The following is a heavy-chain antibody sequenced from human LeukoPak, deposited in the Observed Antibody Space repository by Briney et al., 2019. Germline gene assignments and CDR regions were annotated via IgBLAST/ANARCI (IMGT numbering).Heavy chain of an antibody. Sequence: AGGSLRLSCAASGFTFSTHAMHWVRQAPAKGLEWVAMIWFDGKNTHYVDSVKGRFTISRDNSKNTVDLRMNSLRAEDTAVYYCARDQRLHGGFDYWGQGTLVTVSS. J-gene: IGHJ4*02. V-gene: IGHV3-33*01. CDR2: IWFDGKNT. CDR1: GFTFSTHA. CDR3: ARDQRLHGGFDY. D-gene: IGHD4-11*01.